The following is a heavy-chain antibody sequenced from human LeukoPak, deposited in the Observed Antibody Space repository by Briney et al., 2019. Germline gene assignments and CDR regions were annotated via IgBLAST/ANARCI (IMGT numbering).Heavy chain of an antibody. J-gene: IGHJ5*02. CDR1: GGSISSGGYS. Sequence: SQTLSLTCAVSGGSISSGGYSWSWLRQPPGKGLEWIGEINHSGSTNYKPSLKSRVTISVDTSKNQFSLKLSSVTAADTAVYYCARSRYNWFDPWGQGTLVTVSS. CDR2: INHSGST. CDR3: ARSRYNWFDP. V-gene: IGHV4-30-2*01.